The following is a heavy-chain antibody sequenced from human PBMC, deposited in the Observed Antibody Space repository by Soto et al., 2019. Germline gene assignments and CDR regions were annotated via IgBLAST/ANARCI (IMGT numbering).Heavy chain of an antibody. D-gene: IGHD3-16*02. Sequence: QVQLQESGPGLVKPSETLSLTCTVSGGSISSYYWSWIRQPPGKGLEWIGYIYYSGSTNYNPSLKSRVTISVDTSKNQFSLKLSSVTAADTAVYYCARGTTYYDYIWGSYRCGFFDYWGQGTLVTVSS. CDR3: ARGTTYYDYIWGSYRCGFFDY. J-gene: IGHJ4*02. V-gene: IGHV4-59*01. CDR2: IYYSGST. CDR1: GGSISSYY.